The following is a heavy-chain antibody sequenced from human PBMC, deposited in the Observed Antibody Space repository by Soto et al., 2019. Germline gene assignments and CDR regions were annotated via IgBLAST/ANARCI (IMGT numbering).Heavy chain of an antibody. CDR1: GGSISSYY. V-gene: IGHV4-59*01. CDR3: ARRLYCSSTSCQEFYYGMDV. CDR2: IYYSGST. Sequence: SETLSLTCTVSGGSISSYYWSWIRQPPGKGLEWIGYIYYSGSTNYNPSLKSRVTISVDTYKNQFSLKLSSVTAADTAVYYCARRLYCSSTSCQEFYYGMDVWGQGTTVTVSS. D-gene: IGHD2-2*01. J-gene: IGHJ6*02.